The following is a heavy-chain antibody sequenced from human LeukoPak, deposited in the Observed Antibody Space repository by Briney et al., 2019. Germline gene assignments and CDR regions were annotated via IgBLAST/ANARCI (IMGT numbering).Heavy chain of an antibody. D-gene: IGHD5-24*01. V-gene: IGHV3-30*02. CDR1: GFTFSSYG. CDR3: ARISRDGYNLRWYFDY. J-gene: IGHJ4*02. Sequence: GGSLRLSCAASGFTFSSYGMHWVRQAPGKGLEWVAFIRYDGSNKYYADSVKGRFTISRDNSKNTLYLQMNSLRAEDTAVYYCARISRDGYNLRWYFDYWGQGTLVTVSS. CDR2: IRYDGSNK.